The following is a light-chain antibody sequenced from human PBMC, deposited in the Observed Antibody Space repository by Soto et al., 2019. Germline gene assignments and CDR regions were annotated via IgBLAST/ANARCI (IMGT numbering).Light chain of an antibody. CDR2: EVT. CDR3: CLDTGNDAYV. V-gene: IGLV2-23*02. J-gene: IGLJ1*01. Sequence: QSALTQPASVSGSPGQSITISCTGTSSDVGRYNFVSWYQQHPGKVPKLMIYEVTKRPSGVSNRFSGSKSGNTASLTISGLQAEDEADYYCCLDTGNDAYVFGPGTKVTVL. CDR1: SSDVGRYNF.